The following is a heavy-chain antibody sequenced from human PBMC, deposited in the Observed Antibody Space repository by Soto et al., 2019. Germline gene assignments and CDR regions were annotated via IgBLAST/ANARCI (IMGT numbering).Heavy chain of an antibody. CDR3: ARGEQLAIGVTLHYYGMDV. J-gene: IGHJ6*02. V-gene: IGHV1-2*04. CDR1: GYTFTGYY. CDR2: INPNSGGT. D-gene: IGHD6-6*01. Sequence: ASVKVSCKASGYTFTGYYMHWVRQAPGQGLEWMGWINPNSGGTNYAQKFQGWVTMTRDTSISTAYMELSRLRSDDTAVYYCARGEQLAIGVTLHYYGMDVWGQGTTVTVSS.